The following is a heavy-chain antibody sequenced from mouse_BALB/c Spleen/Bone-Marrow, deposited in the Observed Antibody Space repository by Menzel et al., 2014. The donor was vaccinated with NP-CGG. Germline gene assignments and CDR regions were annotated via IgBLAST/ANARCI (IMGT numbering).Heavy chain of an antibody. J-gene: IGHJ2*01. V-gene: IGHV1-69*02. Sequence: SGAELVKPGAPVKLSCKASAYTFTSYWMNWVKQRPGRGLEWIGRIDPSDSETHYNQNFKGKATLTVDRSPSTAFIQLSSLTSEDSTVYYCAYGNYESYFFDYWGQGTTLTVSS. CDR2: IDPSDSET. CDR3: AYGNYESYFFDY. CDR1: AYTFTSYW. D-gene: IGHD2-1*01.